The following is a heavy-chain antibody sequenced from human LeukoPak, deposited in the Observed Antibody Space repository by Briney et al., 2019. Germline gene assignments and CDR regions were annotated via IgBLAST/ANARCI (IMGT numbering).Heavy chain of an antibody. J-gene: IGHJ4*02. V-gene: IGHV4-59*01. CDR1: GGSISSYY. Sequence: SEILSLTCTVSGGSISSYYWSWIRQPPGKGLEWIGYIYYSGTTNYNPSLKSRVTISVDTSKNQFSLKLSSVTAADTAVYYCARGVYIAAAQYAYWGQGTLVTVSS. CDR2: IYYSGTT. D-gene: IGHD6-13*01. CDR3: ARGVYIAAAQYAY.